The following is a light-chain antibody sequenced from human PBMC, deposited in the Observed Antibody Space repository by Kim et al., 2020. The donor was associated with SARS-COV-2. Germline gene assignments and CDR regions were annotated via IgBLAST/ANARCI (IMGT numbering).Light chain of an antibody. CDR2: GAS. J-gene: IGKJ2*01. CDR3: QQSFSAPHT. Sequence: DIQMTQSPSSLSTSVGDRVTIACRASQSIDRNLNWYQHKPGKAPSFLIYGASKLQSGVPPRFRGSGSGTDFTLTITSLQPEDFATYYCQQSFSAPHTFGPGTKLEI. V-gene: IGKV1-39*01. CDR1: QSIDRN.